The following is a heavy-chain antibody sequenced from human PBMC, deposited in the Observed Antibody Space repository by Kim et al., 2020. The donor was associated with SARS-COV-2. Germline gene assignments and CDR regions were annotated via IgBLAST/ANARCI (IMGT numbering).Heavy chain of an antibody. CDR2: M. Sequence: MYYADSMQGRFTLSRDNAENSVYLERGSLRAEDTAVYYCGRVQWTSSCFDYWRQGTLVTLSS. D-gene: IGHD6-13*01. V-gene: IGHV3-11*01. J-gene: IGHJ4*02. CDR3: GRVQWTSSCFDY.